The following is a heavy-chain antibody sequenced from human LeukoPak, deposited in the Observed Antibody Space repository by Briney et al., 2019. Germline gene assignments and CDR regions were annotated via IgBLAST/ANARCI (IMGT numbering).Heavy chain of an antibody. CDR2: ISGSGGST. Sequence: QTGGSLRLSCAASGFTFSSYAMSWVRQAPGKGLEWVSAISGSGGSTYYADSVKGRFTIFRDNSKNTLYLQMNSLRAEDTAVYYCAKVSGSGGTKYQPFDYWGQGTLVTVSS. V-gene: IGHV3-23*01. J-gene: IGHJ4*02. CDR3: AKVSGSGGTKYQPFDY. CDR1: GFTFSSYA. D-gene: IGHD2-15*01.